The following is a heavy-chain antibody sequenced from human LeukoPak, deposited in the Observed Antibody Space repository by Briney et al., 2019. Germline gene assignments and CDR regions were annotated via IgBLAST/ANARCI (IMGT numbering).Heavy chain of an antibody. CDR1: GFTFSTYA. Sequence: GGSLRLSCAASGFTFSTYAMTGVRQAPGKGLEWVSIISGSGGNTYYADSVKGRFTISRDKSKNTLYLQMNSLRAEDTAVYYCAKVGYCSSANCYNYFDYWGQGTLVTVSS. CDR3: AKVGYCSSANCYNYFDY. CDR2: ISGSGGNT. D-gene: IGHD2-2*02. V-gene: IGHV3-23*01. J-gene: IGHJ4*02.